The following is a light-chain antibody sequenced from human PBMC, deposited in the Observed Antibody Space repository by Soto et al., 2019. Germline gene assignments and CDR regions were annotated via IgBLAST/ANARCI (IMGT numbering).Light chain of an antibody. J-gene: IGKJ1*01. Sequence: DIQMTQSPSTLSASVGDGVTITCRASQSFSNRLDWYQQKPGEAAKYLIYDASSLDSGAASRFSGSGSGTEFTLSIISLQPDDFATYYCQQYNSYPWTFGQGTKVEI. CDR1: QSFSNR. CDR3: QQYNSYPWT. V-gene: IGKV1-5*01. CDR2: DAS.